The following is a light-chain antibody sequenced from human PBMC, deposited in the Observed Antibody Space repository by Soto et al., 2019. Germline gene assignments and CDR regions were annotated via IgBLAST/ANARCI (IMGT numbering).Light chain of an antibody. V-gene: IGKV1-5*03. CDR3: QQTNTYPLT. CDR1: QSISTW. CDR2: KAS. Sequence: DIQMTQSPSTLSASVGDRVTITCRASQSISTWLAWYQQKPGKAPKLLIYKASNLEDGVPSRFSGSGSGTEFTITISSLQHDDLATYYCQQTNTYPLTFGGGTRVEIK. J-gene: IGKJ4*01.